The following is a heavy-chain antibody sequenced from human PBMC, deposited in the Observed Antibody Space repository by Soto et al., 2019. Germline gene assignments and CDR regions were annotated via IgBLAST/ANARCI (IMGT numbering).Heavy chain of an antibody. D-gene: IGHD3-22*01. Sequence: QVQLVQSWAEVKKPGSSVKVSCKASGGTFSSYAISWVRQAPGQGLQWLGGIIPIFGTANSAQKFQVRVTMTADESTSTAYMELGRQRSEDTAVYYCASGDYDSSGYSTPFDYWCLGPLVTVSS. V-gene: IGHV1-69*01. CDR3: ASGDYDSSGYSTPFDY. J-gene: IGHJ4*02. CDR2: IIPIFGTA. CDR1: GGTFSSYA.